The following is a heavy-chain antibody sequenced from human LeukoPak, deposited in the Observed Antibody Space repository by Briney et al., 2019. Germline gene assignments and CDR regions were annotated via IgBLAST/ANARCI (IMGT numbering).Heavy chain of an antibody. V-gene: IGHV3-7*01. CDR3: ARGLNYDILTSYLAPADY. CDR2: IKQDGSEK. D-gene: IGHD3-9*01. Sequence: GGSLRLSCAASGFTFSSYWMSWVRQAPGKGLEWVANIKQDGSEKYYADSVKGRFTISRDNAKNSLYLQMNSLRAEDTAVYYCARGLNYDILTSYLAPADYWGQGSLVSVSS. J-gene: IGHJ4*02. CDR1: GFTFSSYW.